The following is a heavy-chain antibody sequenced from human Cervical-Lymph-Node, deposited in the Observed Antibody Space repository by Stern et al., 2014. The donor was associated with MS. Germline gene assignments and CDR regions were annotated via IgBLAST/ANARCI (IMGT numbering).Heavy chain of an antibody. CDR3: ARGRQDTAYY. Sequence: QVQLVQSGGEVKKPGSSVKVSCKASGGTFSSYAISWVRQAPGQGLEWMGGVIPIFSTTTYAQKVQGRVTITTDASTSTASMELSSLRSEDTAVYYCARGRQDTAYYWGQGTLVTVSS. CDR1: GGTFSSYA. V-gene: IGHV1-69*01. D-gene: IGHD5-18*01. J-gene: IGHJ4*02. CDR2: VIPIFSTT.